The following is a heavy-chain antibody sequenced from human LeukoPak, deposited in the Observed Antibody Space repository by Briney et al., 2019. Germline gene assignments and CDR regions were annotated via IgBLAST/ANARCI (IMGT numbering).Heavy chain of an antibody. D-gene: IGHD3-16*02. J-gene: IGHJ4*02. CDR1: GYIFTGYY. CDR2: INPNSGDT. Sequence: ASVKVSCKASGYIFTGYYMHVVRQAPGQGLEWMGRINPNSGDTNSAQKFQGRITMTRDTSISTAYMELSRLRSDDTAMYYCARDDYVWRSYRSGDYWGQGTLVTVSS. V-gene: IGHV1-2*06. CDR3: ARDDYVWRSYRSGDY.